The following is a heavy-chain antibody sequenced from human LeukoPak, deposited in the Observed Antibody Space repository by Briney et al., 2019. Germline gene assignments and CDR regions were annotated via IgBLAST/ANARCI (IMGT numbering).Heavy chain of an antibody. Sequence: PGGSLRLSCAASGFTFSSYAMSWVRQAPGKGLEWVSAISGSGGSTYYADSVKGRFTISRDNSKNTLYLQMNSLRAEDTAVYYCAKDRATYYDFWSGLYYYYYYGMDVWGQGTTVTVSS. V-gene: IGHV3-23*01. J-gene: IGHJ6*02. CDR3: AKDRATYYDFWSGLYYYYYYGMDV. CDR1: GFTFSSYA. CDR2: ISGSGGST. D-gene: IGHD3-3*01.